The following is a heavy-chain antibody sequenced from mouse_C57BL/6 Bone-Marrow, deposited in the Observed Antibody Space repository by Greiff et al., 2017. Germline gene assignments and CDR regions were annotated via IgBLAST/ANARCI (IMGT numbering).Heavy chain of an antibody. Sequence: QVQLQQPGAELVKPGASVKMSCKASGYTFTSYWITWVKQRPGQGLEWIGDIYPGSGSTNYNEKFKSKATLTVDTSSSTAYMQLSSLTSEDSAVYYCAREGNYYSNYGYYFDYWGQGTTLTVSS. CDR3: AREGNYYSNYGYYFDY. D-gene: IGHD2-5*01. CDR1: GYTFTSYW. J-gene: IGHJ2*01. V-gene: IGHV1-55*01. CDR2: IYPGSGST.